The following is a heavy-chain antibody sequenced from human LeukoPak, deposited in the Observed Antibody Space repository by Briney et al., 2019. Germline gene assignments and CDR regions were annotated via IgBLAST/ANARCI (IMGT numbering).Heavy chain of an antibody. CDR2: MNPNSGGT. Sequence: ASVKVSCKASGYTFTGYYVHWVRQAPGQGPEWMGWMNPNSGGTNSAQKFQGRVTMTRDTSISTAYMELSSLRSDDTAVYYCARGYYSDSSGYYPIWGQGTLVTVSS. CDR1: GYTFTGYY. D-gene: IGHD3-22*01. CDR3: ARGYYSDSSGYYPI. V-gene: IGHV1-2*02. J-gene: IGHJ4*02.